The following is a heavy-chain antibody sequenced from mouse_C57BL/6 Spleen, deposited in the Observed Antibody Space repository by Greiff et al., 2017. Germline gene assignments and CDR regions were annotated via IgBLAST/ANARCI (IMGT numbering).Heavy chain of an antibody. V-gene: IGHV1-64*01. J-gene: IGHJ4*01. CDR1: GYTFTSYW. CDR2: IHPNSGST. D-gene: IGHD1-1*02. CDR3: AREWSYYAMDD. Sequence: QVQLQQPGAELVKPGASVKLSCKASGYTFTSYWMHWVKQRPGQGLEWIGMIHPNSGSTNYNEKFKSKATLTVDKSSSTAYMQLSSLTSEDSAVYYCAREWSYYAMDDWGQGTSVTVSS.